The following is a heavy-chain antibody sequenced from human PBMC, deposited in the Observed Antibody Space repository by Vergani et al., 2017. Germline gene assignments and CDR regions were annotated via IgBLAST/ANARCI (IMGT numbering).Heavy chain of an antibody. CDR2: ISGSGGST. CDR1: GFTFNHYA. V-gene: IGHV3-23*04. CDR3: AKANPRNSGYDYLFYYHAMDV. Sequence: VHLVESGGGLVKPGGSLRLSCAVSGFTFNHYAMNWVRQAPGKGLEWVSGISGSGGSTYYAGSVKGRFTISRDSSKNTLYLQMNSLSAGDTAVYYCAKANPRNSGYDYLFYYHAMDVWGQGTTVTVSS. J-gene: IGHJ6*02. D-gene: IGHD5-12*01.